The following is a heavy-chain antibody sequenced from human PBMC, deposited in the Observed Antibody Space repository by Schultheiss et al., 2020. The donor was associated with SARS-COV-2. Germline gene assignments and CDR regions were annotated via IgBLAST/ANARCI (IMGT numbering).Heavy chain of an antibody. CDR3: AREWVGRIAARPADY. D-gene: IGHD6-6*01. CDR2: IYTSGST. CDR1: GGSISSGSYY. Sequence: SETLSLTCTVSGGSISSGSYYWSWIRQPAGKGLEWIGRIYTSGSTNYNPSLKSRVTMSVDTSKNQFSLKLSSVTAADTAVYYCAREWVGRIAARPADYWGQGTLVTVSS. V-gene: IGHV4-61*02. J-gene: IGHJ4*02.